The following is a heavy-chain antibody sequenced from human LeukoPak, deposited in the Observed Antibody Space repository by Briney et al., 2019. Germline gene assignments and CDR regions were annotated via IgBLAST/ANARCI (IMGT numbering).Heavy chain of an antibody. V-gene: IGHV3-23*01. CDR3: AKDRDGGSATTAKGFDY. J-gene: IGHJ4*02. Sequence: PGGSLRLSCAASGFIFSNYGMSWVRQAPGKGLEWVSGISTSGGRTYYADSVKGRFTISRDSSKNTLYLQMNSLGAEDTAIYYCAKDRDGGSATTAKGFDYWAQGTRVTVSS. CDR2: ISTSGGRT. D-gene: IGHD1-26*01. CDR1: GFIFSNYG.